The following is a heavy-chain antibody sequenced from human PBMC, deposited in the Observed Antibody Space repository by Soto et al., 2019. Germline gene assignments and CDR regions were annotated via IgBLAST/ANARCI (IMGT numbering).Heavy chain of an antibody. D-gene: IGHD2-15*01. Sequence: SVKVSCKASGYTFTSYDINWVRQATGQGLEWMGWMNPNSGNTGYAQKFQGRVTMTRNTSISTAYMELSSLRSEDTAVYYCARVLDGGAAATINWFEPWGKGTLVDVSS. CDR3: ARVLDGGAAATINWFEP. CDR2: MNPNSGNT. J-gene: IGHJ5*02. V-gene: IGHV1-8*01. CDR1: GYTFTSYD.